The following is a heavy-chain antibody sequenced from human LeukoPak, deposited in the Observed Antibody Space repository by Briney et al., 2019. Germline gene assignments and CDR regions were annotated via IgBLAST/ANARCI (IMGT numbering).Heavy chain of an antibody. Sequence: SETLSLTCTVSGGSISSYYWSWIRQPAGKGLEWIGRIYTNGSTNYNPSLKSRVTMSVDTSENQFSLKLSSVTAADTAVYYCARVGCSGGSCFPDYWGQGTLVTVSS. CDR2: IYTNGST. CDR1: GGSISSYY. J-gene: IGHJ4*02. D-gene: IGHD2-15*01. V-gene: IGHV4-4*07. CDR3: ARVGCSGGSCFPDY.